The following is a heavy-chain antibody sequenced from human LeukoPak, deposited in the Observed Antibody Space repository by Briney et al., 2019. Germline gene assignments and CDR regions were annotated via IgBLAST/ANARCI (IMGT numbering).Heavy chain of an antibody. CDR1: GFTFSDYY. J-gene: IGHJ4*02. CDR2: ISSSGSTI. Sequence: GGSLRLSCAASGFTFSDYYMSWIRQAPGKGLEWVSYISSSGSTIYYADSVKGRFTISRDNAKNSLYLQMDSLRAEDTAVYYCATAGRGYSYRSPRSGFDYWGQGTLVTVSS. D-gene: IGHD5-18*01. CDR3: ATAGRGYSYRSPRSGFDY. V-gene: IGHV3-11*04.